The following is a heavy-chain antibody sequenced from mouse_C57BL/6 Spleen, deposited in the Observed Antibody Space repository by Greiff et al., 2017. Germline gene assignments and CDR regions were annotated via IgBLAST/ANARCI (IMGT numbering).Heavy chain of an antibody. CDR3: ASGVGYDEGGAMDY. CDR2: IYPGSGST. V-gene: IGHV1-55*01. D-gene: IGHD2-2*01. CDR1: GYTFTSYW. J-gene: IGHJ4*01. Sequence: QVQLQQPGAELVKPGASVKMSCKASGYTFTSYWITWVKQRPGQGLEWIGDIYPGSGSTNYNEKFKRKATLTVDTSSSTAYMQLSSLTSEDSAVYYGASGVGYDEGGAMDYWGQGTSVTVSS.